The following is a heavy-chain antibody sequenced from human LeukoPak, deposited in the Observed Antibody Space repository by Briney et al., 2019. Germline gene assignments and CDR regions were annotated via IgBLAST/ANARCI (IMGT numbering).Heavy chain of an antibody. D-gene: IGHD3-22*01. CDR1: GFTFSSYA. J-gene: IGHJ1*01. Sequence: PGGSLRLSCAASGFTFSSYAMSWVRQAPGKGLEWVSAISGSGGSTYYADSVKGRFTISRDNSKNTLYLQMNSLRAEDTAVYYCAAPYYYDSSGYYSGSQYFQHWGQGTLVTVSS. CDR2: ISGSGGST. CDR3: AAPYYYDSSGYYSGSQYFQH. V-gene: IGHV3-23*01.